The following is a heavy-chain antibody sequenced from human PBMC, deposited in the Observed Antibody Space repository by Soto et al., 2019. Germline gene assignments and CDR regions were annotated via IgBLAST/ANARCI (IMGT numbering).Heavy chain of an antibody. CDR2: ISRSGLAI. Sequence: GGSLRLSCAASGFISSDYYMSWVRQAPGKGLEWISYISRSGLAIHYADSVKGRFTISRDNAKNSLYLQLGSLRAEDTAIYYCVRDCPECWLRSERWYQFDFWGQGALVSGFS. D-gene: IGHD6-13*01. V-gene: IGHV3-11*01. CDR3: VRDCPECWLRSERWYQFDF. CDR1: GFISSDYY. J-gene: IGHJ4*02.